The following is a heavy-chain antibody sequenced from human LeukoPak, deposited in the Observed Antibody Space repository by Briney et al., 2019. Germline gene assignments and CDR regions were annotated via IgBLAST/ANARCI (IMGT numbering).Heavy chain of an antibody. J-gene: IGHJ6*02. Sequence: ASLKLSCTASGYTFTGYYMRWVRQAPGQGLEWMGWINPNSGGTNYAEKFQGRVTMTRDTSISTAHMELNRLRSDDTAVYYCARRQYCSGGSCYSPKFLYYYFGMDVWGQGTTVTVSS. CDR2: INPNSGGT. CDR1: GYTFTGYY. CDR3: ARRQYCSGGSCYSPKFLYYYFGMDV. V-gene: IGHV1-2*02. D-gene: IGHD2-15*01.